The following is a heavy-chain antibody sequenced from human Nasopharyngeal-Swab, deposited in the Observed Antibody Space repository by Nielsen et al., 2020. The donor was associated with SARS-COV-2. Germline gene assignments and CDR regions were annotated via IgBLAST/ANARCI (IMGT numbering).Heavy chain of an antibody. V-gene: IGHV3-7*03. CDR1: GFTFSSYC. CDR3: AGDVWGPDY. D-gene: IGHD3-16*01. CDR2: IKQDGSEE. J-gene: IGHJ4*02. Sequence: GGSLRLSCAASGFTFSSYCMSWVRQAPGTGLEWVANIKQDGSEEYYVDSVKGRFTISRDNAKRSVYLQMHSLRAEDTAVYYCAGDVWGPDYWGQGILVTVSS.